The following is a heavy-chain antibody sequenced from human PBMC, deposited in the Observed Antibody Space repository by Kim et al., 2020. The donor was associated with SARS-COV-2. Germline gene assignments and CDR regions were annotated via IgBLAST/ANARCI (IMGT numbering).Heavy chain of an antibody. Sequence: SVKVSCKASGFTFTSSAVQWVRQARGQRLEWIGWIVVGSGNTNYAQKFQERVTITRDMSTSTAYMELSSLRSEDTAVYYCAAVYWNDASYWYFDLWGRGTLVTVSS. D-gene: IGHD1-1*01. CDR2: IVVGSGNT. CDR1: GFTFTSSA. CDR3: AAVYWNDASYWYFDL. J-gene: IGHJ2*01. V-gene: IGHV1-58*01.